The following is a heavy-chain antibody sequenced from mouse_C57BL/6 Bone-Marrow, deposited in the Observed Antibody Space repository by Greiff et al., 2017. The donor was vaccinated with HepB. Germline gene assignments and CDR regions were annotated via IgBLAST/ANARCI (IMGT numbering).Heavy chain of an antibody. CDR3: AREGVFNTTGVATIDY. V-gene: IGHV14-2*01. CDR2: IDPEDGDT. J-gene: IGHJ2*01. Sequence: VQLQQSGAELVKPGASVKLSCTASGFNINDYYMHWVKQRTEQGLEWIGRIDPEDGDTKYAPKFQGKATITADTSSNTAYLQLSSLTSEDTAVYYCAREGVFNTTGVATIDYWGQGTTLTVSA. D-gene: IGHD1-1*01. CDR1: GFNINDYY.